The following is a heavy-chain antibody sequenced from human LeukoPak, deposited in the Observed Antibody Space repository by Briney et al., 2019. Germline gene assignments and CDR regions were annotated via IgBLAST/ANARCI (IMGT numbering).Heavy chain of an antibody. J-gene: IGHJ4*02. Sequence: SETLSLTCTVSGGSISSYYWSWIRQPPGKGLEWIGYIYYSGSTNYNPSLKSRVTISVDTSKNQFSLKLSSVTAADTAVYYCARQRGDSSGYYPHFDYWGQGTLVTVSS. CDR2: IYYSGST. CDR1: GGSISSYY. CDR3: ARQRGDSSGYYPHFDY. D-gene: IGHD3-22*01. V-gene: IGHV4-59*08.